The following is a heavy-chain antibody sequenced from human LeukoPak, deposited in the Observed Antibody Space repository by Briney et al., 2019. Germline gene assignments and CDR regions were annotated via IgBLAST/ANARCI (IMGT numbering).Heavy chain of an antibody. D-gene: IGHD3-10*01. Sequence: PSETLSLTCTVSGGSISSSSYYWGWIRQPPGKGLEWIGSIYYSGSNYYHPSLKSRVTLSVDTSKNQFSLKLSSVTAADTAVFYCASLSGGYGAGSFDYWGQGTLVTVSS. CDR1: GGSISSSSYY. J-gene: IGHJ4*02. CDR3: ASLSGGYGAGSFDY. V-gene: IGHV4-39*01. CDR2: IYYSGSN.